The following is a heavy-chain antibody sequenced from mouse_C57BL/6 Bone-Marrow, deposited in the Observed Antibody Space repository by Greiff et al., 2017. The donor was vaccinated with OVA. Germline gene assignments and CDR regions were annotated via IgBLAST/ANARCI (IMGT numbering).Heavy chain of an antibody. CDR2: IDPENGDT. Sequence: EVQLQQSGAELVRPGASVKLSCTASGFNIKDDYMHWVKQRPEQGLEWIGWIDPENGDTEYASKFQGKATITADTSSNTAYLQLSSLTSEDTAVYYCTTYDYDEGFAYWGQGTLVAVSA. CDR3: TTYDYDEGFAY. J-gene: IGHJ3*01. CDR1: GFNIKDDY. D-gene: IGHD2-4*01. V-gene: IGHV14-4*01.